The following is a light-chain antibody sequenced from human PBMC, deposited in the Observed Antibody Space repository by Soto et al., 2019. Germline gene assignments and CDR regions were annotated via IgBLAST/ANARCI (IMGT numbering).Light chain of an antibody. CDR1: SSDVGAYNH. Sequence: QSVLTQPASVSGSPGQSITISCPGTSSDVGAYNHVSWYQQYPGKAPTLMIYEVTNRPSGVSSRFSGSKSGNTASLTISGLQAEDEGDYYCISYTTIDTWVFGGGTKVTVL. CDR2: EVT. V-gene: IGLV2-14*01. CDR3: ISYTTIDTWV. J-gene: IGLJ3*02.